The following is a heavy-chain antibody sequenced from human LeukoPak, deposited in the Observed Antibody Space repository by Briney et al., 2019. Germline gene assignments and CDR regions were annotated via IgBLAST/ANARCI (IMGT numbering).Heavy chain of an antibody. CDR3: ARGSYDILTGYSTLGEY. CDR1: GGSISGSSYY. V-gene: IGHV4-39*02. Sequence: SETLSLTWTVSGGSISGSSYYWGWIRQPPGKGLEWIGSIYYSGSTYYKPSLKSRVTISLDTSKNHFYLKLSSVTAADTAVYYCARGSYDILTGYSTLGEYWGQGTLVTVSS. J-gene: IGHJ4*02. CDR2: IYYSGST. D-gene: IGHD3-9*01.